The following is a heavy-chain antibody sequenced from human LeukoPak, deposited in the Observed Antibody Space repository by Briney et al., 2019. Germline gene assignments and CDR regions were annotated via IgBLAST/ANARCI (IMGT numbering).Heavy chain of an antibody. CDR2: ISGRGGRT. CDR3: ASSHIPTGQGWLFYYYMDV. CDR1: GFTFSRYA. V-gene: IGHV3-23*01. Sequence: GGSLRLSCTASGFTFSRYAMSWVRQAPGKGLEWVSDISGRGGRTDYADSVKGRFTISRDNSRNTVYLQMNSLRAEDTAVYYCASSHIPTGQGWLFYYYMDVWGKGTTVTVSS. D-gene: IGHD1-1*01. J-gene: IGHJ6*03.